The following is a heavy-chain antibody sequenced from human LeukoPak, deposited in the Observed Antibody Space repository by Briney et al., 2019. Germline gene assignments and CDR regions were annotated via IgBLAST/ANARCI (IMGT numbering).Heavy chain of an antibody. CDR3: ARTSIFGVVLFDY. D-gene: IGHD3-3*01. Sequence: SETLSLTCTVSGGSISTYYWSWIRQPPGKGLEWIGYVYYSGGTNYNPSLKSRVTISVDTSKNQFSLRLSSVTAADTAVYYCARTSIFGVVLFDYWGQGTLVTVPS. CDR2: VYYSGGT. V-gene: IGHV4-59*01. CDR1: GGSISTYY. J-gene: IGHJ4*02.